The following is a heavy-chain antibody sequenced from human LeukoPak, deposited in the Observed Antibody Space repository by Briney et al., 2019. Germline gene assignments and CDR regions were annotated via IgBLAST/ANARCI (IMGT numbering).Heavy chain of an antibody. V-gene: IGHV3-23*01. CDR2: ISGSGGST. J-gene: IGHJ6*02. Sequence: PGGSLRLSCAASGFTFSSYAMSWVRQAPGKGLEWVSAISGSGGSTYYADSVKGRFTISRDNSKNTLYLQMNSLRAEDTAVYYCAKSRTYCSSTSCYPYYYGMDVWGQGTTVTVSS. CDR3: AKSRTYCSSTSCYPYYYGMDV. CDR1: GFTFSSYA. D-gene: IGHD2-2*01.